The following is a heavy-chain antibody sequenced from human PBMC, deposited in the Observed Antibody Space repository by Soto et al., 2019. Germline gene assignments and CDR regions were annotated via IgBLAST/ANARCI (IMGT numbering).Heavy chain of an antibody. Sequence: GASVKVSCKASGYTFTSYGISWVRQAPGQGLEWMGWISAYNGNTNYAQKLQGRVTMTTDTSTSTAYMELRSLRSDDTAVYYCAKDVHDYGDYVFDYWRQGTLVTVSS. CDR3: AKDVHDYGDYVFDY. J-gene: IGHJ4*02. D-gene: IGHD4-17*01. V-gene: IGHV1-18*04. CDR1: GYTFTSYG. CDR2: ISAYNGNT.